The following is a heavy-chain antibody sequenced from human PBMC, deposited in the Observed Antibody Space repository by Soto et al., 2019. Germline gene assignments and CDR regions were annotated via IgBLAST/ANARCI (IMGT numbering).Heavy chain of an antibody. J-gene: IGHJ3*02. CDR1: GFTFSNYG. V-gene: IGHV3-30*18. CDR2: VSSDGTTT. CDR3: AKEGSNWKFAFDI. D-gene: IGHD1-1*01. Sequence: QVQLVESGGGVVQPGGSLRLSCAASGFTFSNYGMHWVRQAPGKGLEWVAVVSSDGTTTYYPDSVKGRFTISRDNSKYTLNLQMNSLRGEDTAVYFCAKEGSNWKFAFDIWGQGTMVTVSS.